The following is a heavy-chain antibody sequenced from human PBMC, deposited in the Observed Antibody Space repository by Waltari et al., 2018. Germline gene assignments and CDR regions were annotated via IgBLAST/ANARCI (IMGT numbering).Heavy chain of an antibody. CDR3: ARGDFTIFGVVIIPYGMDV. CDR2: ISSSSSTL. J-gene: IGHJ6*02. CDR1: GFTFSSYS. V-gene: IGHV3-48*01. D-gene: IGHD3-3*01. Sequence: EVQLVESGGGLVQPGGSLRLSCAASGFTFSSYSMNWVRQAPGKGREWVSYISSSSSTLYYEDSVKGRFTISRDNAKNSLYLQMNSLRAEDMAVYYCARGDFTIFGVVIIPYGMDVWGQGTTVTVSS.